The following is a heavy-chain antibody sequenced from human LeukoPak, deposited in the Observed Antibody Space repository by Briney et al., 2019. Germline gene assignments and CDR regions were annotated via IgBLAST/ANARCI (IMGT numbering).Heavy chain of an antibody. J-gene: IGHJ6*03. Sequence: GESLKISCKGSGYFFSTYWIAWVRQMPGKGLEWMGIIYPGDSDIRYSPSFQGQVTISADKSISTAYLQWSSLKASDTAMYYCARQYCSSTSCYLSYYYMDVWGKGTTVIVSS. V-gene: IGHV5-51*01. D-gene: IGHD2-2*01. CDR1: GYFFSTYW. CDR3: ARQYCSSTSCYLSYYYMDV. CDR2: IYPGDSDI.